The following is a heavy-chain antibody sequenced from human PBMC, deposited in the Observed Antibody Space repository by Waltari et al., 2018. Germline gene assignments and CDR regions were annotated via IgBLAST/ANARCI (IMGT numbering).Heavy chain of an antibody. J-gene: IGHJ4*02. D-gene: IGHD6-6*01. CDR1: GYTFTDYH. V-gene: IGHV1-69-2*01. Sequence: EVQLVQSGAEVKKPGATVQISCKASGYTFTDYHMHWVKQAPGKGLEWMGRVDHEEGEKIDAEKFQGRVTITADTATDTAYMELSSLRSEDTAVYYCASPGGGSSSSDFDYWGQGTLVTVSS. CDR2: VDHEEGEK. CDR3: ASPGGGSSSSDFDY.